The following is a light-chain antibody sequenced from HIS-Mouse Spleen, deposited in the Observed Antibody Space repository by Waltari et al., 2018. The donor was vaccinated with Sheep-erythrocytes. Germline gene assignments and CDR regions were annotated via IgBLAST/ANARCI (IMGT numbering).Light chain of an antibody. CDR3: CSYAGSYNHV. CDR1: SSDVGCYNY. V-gene: IGLV2-11*01. CDR2: DVS. J-gene: IGLJ1*01. Sequence: QSALTQPRSVSGSPGQSVTISCTGTSSDVGCYNYVSWYQQHPGKAPKLMIYDVSKRPAGVPDRFSGSKSGNTASLTSSGLQAEDEADYYCCSYAGSYNHVFATGTKVTVL.